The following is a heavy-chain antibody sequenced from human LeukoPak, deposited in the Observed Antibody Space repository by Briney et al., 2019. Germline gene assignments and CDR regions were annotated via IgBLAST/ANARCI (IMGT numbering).Heavy chain of an antibody. CDR1: GFTFTTSA. Sequence: ASVKVSCKTSGFTFTTSAIQWVRQARGQHLEWIGWIVVGSGDTNYAQKFQERVTFTRDMSTSTAYMELSSLRSEDTAVYYCAAESPYVWGSYRPYYYMDVWGKGTTVTVSS. J-gene: IGHJ6*03. CDR2: IVVGSGDT. D-gene: IGHD3-16*02. V-gene: IGHV1-58*02. CDR3: AAESPYVWGSYRPYYYMDV.